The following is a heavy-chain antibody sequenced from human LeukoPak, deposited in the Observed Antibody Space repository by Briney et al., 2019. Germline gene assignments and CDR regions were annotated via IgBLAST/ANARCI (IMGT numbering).Heavy chain of an antibody. CDR2: IIPIFGIA. V-gene: IGHV1-69*04. CDR1: GGTFSSYA. J-gene: IGHJ4*02. Sequence: SVNLSCKASGGTFSSYAISWVRQAPGQGLEWMGRIIPIFGIANYAQTFQGRVTITADKSTSTAYMELSSLRSEDTAVYYCARHIVVVPAASGVLDYWGQGTLVTVSS. D-gene: IGHD2-2*01. CDR3: ARHIVVVPAASGVLDY.